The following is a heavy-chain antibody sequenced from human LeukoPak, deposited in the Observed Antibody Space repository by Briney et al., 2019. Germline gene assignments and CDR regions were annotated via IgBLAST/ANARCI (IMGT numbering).Heavy chain of an antibody. CDR3: AKPILQLWAPFDY. CDR1: GFTFSSYG. CDR2: ISYDGSNK. Sequence: PGGSLRLSCAASGFTFSSYGMHWVRQAPGKGLEWVAVISYDGSNKYYADSVKGRFTISRDNSKNTPYLQMNSLRAEDTAVYYCAKPILQLWAPFDYWGQGTLVTVSS. J-gene: IGHJ4*02. D-gene: IGHD5-18*01. V-gene: IGHV3-30*18.